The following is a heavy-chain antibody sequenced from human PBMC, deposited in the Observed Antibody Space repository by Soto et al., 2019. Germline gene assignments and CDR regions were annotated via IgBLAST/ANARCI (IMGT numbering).Heavy chain of an antibody. J-gene: IGHJ4*02. CDR3: SRPPSDTRGRPQFDY. V-gene: IGHV5-51*01. CDR2: IYPGDSDT. Sequence: GESLKISCKGSGYSFATYWIAWVRQKPGMGLELMGIIYPGDSDTRYSPSFQGQVSISADKSINTAYLQWSTLKASGTAIYYCSRPPSDTRGRPQFDYWGQGTLVTVSS. CDR1: GYSFATYW.